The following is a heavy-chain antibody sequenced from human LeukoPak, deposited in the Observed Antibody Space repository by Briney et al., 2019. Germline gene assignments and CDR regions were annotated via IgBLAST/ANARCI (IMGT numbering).Heavy chain of an antibody. CDR2: INPNSGGT. D-gene: IGHD3-10*01. Sequence: ASVKVSCKASGYTFTGYYMHRVRQAPGQGLEWMGWINPNSGGTNYAQKFQGRVTVTRDTSISTAYMELSRLRSDDTAVYYCARDTDQFGELLFDWGQGTLVTVSS. CDR3: ARDTDQFGELLFD. V-gene: IGHV1-2*02. J-gene: IGHJ4*02. CDR1: GYTFTGYY.